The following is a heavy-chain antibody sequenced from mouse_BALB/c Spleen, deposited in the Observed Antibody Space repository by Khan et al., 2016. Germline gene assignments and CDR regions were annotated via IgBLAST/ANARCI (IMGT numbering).Heavy chain of an antibody. D-gene: IGHD6-1*01. V-gene: IGHV11-2*02. CDR1: GFTFSGFW. CDR2: INSGGSAI. J-gene: IGHJ1*01. CDR3: TGYAGSHCHFDG. Sequence: EVQLVETGGGLVQPGGSRGRSCEGPGFTFSGFWMSWVRQTPGKTLEWIGDINSGGSAINYAPSIKDRCTIFRDNDTSTLYLQTSNVRSEDTATYFRTGYAGSHCHFDGLGAATTVTVSS.